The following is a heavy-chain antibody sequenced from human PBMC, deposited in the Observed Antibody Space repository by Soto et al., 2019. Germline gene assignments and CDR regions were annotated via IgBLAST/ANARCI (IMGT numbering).Heavy chain of an antibody. V-gene: IGHV1-69*12. J-gene: IGHJ6*02. CDR1: GGTFSSYG. Sequence: QVQLVQSGAEVKKPGSSVKVSCKASGGTFSSYGISLVRQAPGQGLEWMGGIIPIIGTANYAQKFQGRVTITADESTSTAYMELSSLRSEDTAVYYCARPTYYDFWSGYQTGYSYYGMDVWGQGTTVTVSS. CDR2: IIPIIGTA. D-gene: IGHD3-3*01. CDR3: ARPTYYDFWSGYQTGYSYYGMDV.